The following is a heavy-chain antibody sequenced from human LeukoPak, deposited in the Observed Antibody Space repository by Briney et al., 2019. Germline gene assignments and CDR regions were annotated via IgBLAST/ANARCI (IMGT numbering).Heavy chain of an antibody. CDR3: ARYSSSSLRYYYYGMDV. D-gene: IGHD6-6*01. Sequence: SETLSLTCTVSGGSISSSSHYWGWIRQPPGKGLEWIGEINHSGSTNYNPSLKSRVTISVDTSKNQFSLKLSSVTAADTAVYYCARYSSSSLRYYYYGMDVWGQGTTVTVSS. V-gene: IGHV4-39*07. J-gene: IGHJ6*02. CDR1: GGSISSSSHY. CDR2: INHSGST.